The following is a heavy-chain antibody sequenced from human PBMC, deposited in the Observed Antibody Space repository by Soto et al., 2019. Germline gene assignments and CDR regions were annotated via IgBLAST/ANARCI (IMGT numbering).Heavy chain of an antibody. V-gene: IGHV3-23*01. CDR3: AKVNPYFESSGYYPS. CDR1: GFTFSSYA. D-gene: IGHD3-22*01. J-gene: IGHJ4*02. CDR2: ISGSGGST. Sequence: GGSLRLSCAASGFTFSSYAMSWVRQAPGKGLEWVSTISGSGGSTYYADSVKGRLTISRDNSKNTLFLQMNSLRVEDTAVYYCAKVNPYFESSGYYPSWGQGTLVTV.